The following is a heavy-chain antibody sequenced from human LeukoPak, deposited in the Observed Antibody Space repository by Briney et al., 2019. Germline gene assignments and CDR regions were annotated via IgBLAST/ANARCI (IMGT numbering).Heavy chain of an antibody. Sequence: SVKVPCKASGGIFSGYLINWVRQAPGQGLEWIGGIIPISGSAYSAQKFRGRLTITADESTTTAYMELSSLTSEDTAVFYCARGTRTLEAAPFDYWGQGTLVTVSS. CDR1: GGIFSGYL. J-gene: IGHJ4*02. V-gene: IGHV1-69*01. CDR2: IIPISGSA. CDR3: ARGTRTLEAAPFDY. D-gene: IGHD2-15*01.